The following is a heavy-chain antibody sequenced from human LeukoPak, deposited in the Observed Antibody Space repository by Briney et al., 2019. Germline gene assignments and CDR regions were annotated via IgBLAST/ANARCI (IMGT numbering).Heavy chain of an antibody. D-gene: IGHD4-17*01. Sequence: SETLSLTCAVSGYSLSSGYYWGWIRPPPGKGLEGIGSIYHSGSTYYNPSLKRRVTISVATSKTHFSLKLSSVTAADTAVYYCARDTPTTVTTLIDYWGQGTLVAVSS. V-gene: IGHV4-38-2*02. CDR2: IYHSGST. CDR1: GYSLSSGYY. J-gene: IGHJ4*02. CDR3: ARDTPTTVTTLIDY.